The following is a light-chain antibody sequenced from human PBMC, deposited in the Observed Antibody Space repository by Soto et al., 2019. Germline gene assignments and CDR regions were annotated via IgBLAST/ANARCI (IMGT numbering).Light chain of an antibody. J-gene: IGKJ1*01. V-gene: IGKV1-5*01. CDR1: QSISSW. Sequence: DIQMTQSPSTLSASVGDRVTITSRASQSISSWLAWFQQKPGKAPKLLMYDASSLESGVPSRFSGSGSGTEFTLTISSLQPDDFATYYCQQYGTYLWTFGQGTRVEIK. CDR2: DAS. CDR3: QQYGTYLWT.